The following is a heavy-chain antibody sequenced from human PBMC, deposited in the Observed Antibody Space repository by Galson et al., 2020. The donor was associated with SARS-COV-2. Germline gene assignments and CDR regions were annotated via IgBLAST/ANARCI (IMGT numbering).Heavy chain of an antibody. D-gene: IGHD2-15*01. CDR2: VQFDGSDA. J-gene: IGHJ4*02. Sequence: GGSLRLSCVASGFTFSNYAMHWVRQAPGKGLEWVAIVQFDGSDADYSDSVKGRFTISRDNSNNTLSLEMNGLRHDDTAVYYCAKVKSPYSSCCSPLDHWGRGTLVTVSS. V-gene: IGHV3-30-3*01. CDR3: AKVKSPYSSCCSPLDH. CDR1: GFTFSNYA.